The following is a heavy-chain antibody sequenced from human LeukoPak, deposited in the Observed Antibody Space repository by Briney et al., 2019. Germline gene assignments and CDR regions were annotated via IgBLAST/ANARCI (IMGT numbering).Heavy chain of an antibody. CDR2: IYHSGST. Sequence: SETLSLTCTVSGGSISNYYWGWIRQPPGKGLEWIGSIYHSGSTYYNPSLKSRVTISVDTSKNQFSLKLSSVTAADTAVYYCARAVAGRVDWFDPWGQGTLVIVSS. D-gene: IGHD6-19*01. V-gene: IGHV4-38-2*02. CDR1: GGSISNYY. J-gene: IGHJ5*02. CDR3: ARAVAGRVDWFDP.